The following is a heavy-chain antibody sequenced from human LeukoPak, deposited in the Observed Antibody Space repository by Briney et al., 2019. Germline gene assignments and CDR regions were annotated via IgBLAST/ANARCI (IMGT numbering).Heavy chain of an antibody. Sequence: SETLSLTCTVSGGSITGYYQWIRQPRGKGREWIGYIYHSGETNYNPSLKSRVTISVDTSKNQFSLKLSSVTAADTAVYYCARDGEGGYSGYDYAFDIWGQGTKVTVSS. CDR3: ARDGEGGYSGYDYAFDI. CDR1: GGSITGYY. D-gene: IGHD5-12*01. J-gene: IGHJ3*02. CDR2: IYHSGET. V-gene: IGHV4-59*01.